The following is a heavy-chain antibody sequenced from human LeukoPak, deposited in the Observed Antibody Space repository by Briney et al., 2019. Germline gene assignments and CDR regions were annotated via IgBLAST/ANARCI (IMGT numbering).Heavy chain of an antibody. CDR2: ISSSSSYI. CDR1: GFTFSSYS. CDR3: ARVSGMWFGELRFDY. V-gene: IGHV3-21*01. J-gene: IGHJ4*02. Sequence: GGSLRLSCAASGFTFSSYSMNWVRQAPGKGLEWVSSISSSSSYIYYADSVKGRFTISRDNAKNSLYLQMNSLRAEDTAVYYCARVSGMWFGELRFDYWGQGTLVTVSS. D-gene: IGHD3-10*01.